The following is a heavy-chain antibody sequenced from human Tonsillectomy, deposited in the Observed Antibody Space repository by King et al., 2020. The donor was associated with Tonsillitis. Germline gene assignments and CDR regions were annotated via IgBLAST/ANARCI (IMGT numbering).Heavy chain of an antibody. CDR3: AHGRRAYSFGYFDS. Sequence: VTLKESGPALVKPTQTLTLTCTFSGFSLNTSGMCVSWIRQPPGKALEWLARIDWDDDKYYSTSLKTRLTIYKDTSKNQVVLTMTNVDPVDTATYYCAHGRRAYSFGYFDSWGQGTIVTVSS. V-gene: IGHV2-70*11. CDR1: GFSLNTSGMC. CDR2: IDWDDDK. J-gene: IGHJ4*01. D-gene: IGHD5-18*01.